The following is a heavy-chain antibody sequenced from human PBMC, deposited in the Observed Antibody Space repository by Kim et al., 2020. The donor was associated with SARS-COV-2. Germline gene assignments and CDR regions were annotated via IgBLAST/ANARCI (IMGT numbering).Heavy chain of an antibody. Sequence: ASVKVSCKASGYTFTSYGFSWVRQAPGQGLEWMGWISAYNGNTNYAQKLQGRVTMTTDTSTSTAYMELRSLRSDDTAVYYCAREAPPLWFGELLRKYYFDYGGQGTLVTVSS. CDR1: GYTFTSYG. CDR3: AREAPPLWFGELLRKYYFDY. J-gene: IGHJ4*02. D-gene: IGHD3-10*01. V-gene: IGHV1-18*04. CDR2: ISAYNGNT.